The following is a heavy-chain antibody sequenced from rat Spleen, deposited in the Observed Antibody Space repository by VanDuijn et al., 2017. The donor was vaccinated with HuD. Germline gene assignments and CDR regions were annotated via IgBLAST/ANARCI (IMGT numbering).Heavy chain of an antibody. Sequence: EVQLQESGPGLVKPSQSLSLTCSVTGYSITSNYWGWIRKFPGNKMEWMGYINYSGSTSYKPSLKSRISITRDTSKNQFFLQVHSLTTEDTATYYCARSEGVHYYLPFADWGQGTLVTVSS. D-gene: IGHD1-1*01. CDR1: GYSITSNY. V-gene: IGHV3-1*01. CDR2: INYSGST. J-gene: IGHJ3*01. CDR3: ARSEGVHYYLPFAD.